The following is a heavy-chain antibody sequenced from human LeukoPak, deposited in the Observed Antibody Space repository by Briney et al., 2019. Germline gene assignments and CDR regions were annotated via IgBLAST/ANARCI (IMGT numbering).Heavy chain of an antibody. CDR3: ARGDSSSSLGY. Sequence: SVKVSCKASGYTFTSCAMNWVRQAPGQGLEWMGGIIPIFGTANYAQKFQGRVTITTDESTSTAYMELSSLRSEDTAVYYCARGDSSSSLGYWGQGTLVTVSS. J-gene: IGHJ4*02. V-gene: IGHV1-69*05. CDR2: IIPIFGTA. D-gene: IGHD6-6*01. CDR1: GYTFTSCA.